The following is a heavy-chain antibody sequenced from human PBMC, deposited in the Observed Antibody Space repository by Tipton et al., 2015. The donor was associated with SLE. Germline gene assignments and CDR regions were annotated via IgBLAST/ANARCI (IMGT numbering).Heavy chain of an antibody. CDR2: IKPDGSEK. CDR1: GFTFSDFW. V-gene: IGHV3-7*01. Sequence: SLRLSCAASGFTFSDFWMSWVRQAPGKGLEWVANIKPDGSEKYYADSVKGRFTISRDNSKNTLHLQMNSLRAEDTAVYYCAREGNWNGEFDYWGQGTLVTVSS. CDR3: AREGNWNGEFDY. J-gene: IGHJ4*02. D-gene: IGHD1-1*01.